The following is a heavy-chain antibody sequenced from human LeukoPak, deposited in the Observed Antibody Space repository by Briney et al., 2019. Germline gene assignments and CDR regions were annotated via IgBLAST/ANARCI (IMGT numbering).Heavy chain of an antibody. CDR1: GFTFSSYS. J-gene: IGHJ6*03. CDR2: ISGSGGST. D-gene: IGHD3-10*01. V-gene: IGHV3-23*01. Sequence: GGSLRLSCAASGFTFSSYSMSWVRQAPGKGLEWVSAISGSGGSTYYADSVKGRFTISRDNSKNTLYMQMNSLRAEDTAVYYCASSGSQVGYMDVWGKGTTVTISS. CDR3: ASSGSQVGYMDV.